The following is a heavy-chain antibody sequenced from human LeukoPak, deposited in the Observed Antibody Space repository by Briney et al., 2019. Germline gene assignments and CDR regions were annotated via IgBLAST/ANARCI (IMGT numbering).Heavy chain of an antibody. D-gene: IGHD5-24*01. Sequence: PSETLSLTCTVSGGSISSYYWSWIRQPPGKGLEWIGYIYYSGSTNYNPSLKSGVTISVDTSKNQFSLKLSSVTAADTAVYYCARARYSWLQLGVYFDYWGQGTLVTVSS. CDR2: IYYSGST. CDR1: GGSISSYY. J-gene: IGHJ4*02. V-gene: IGHV4-59*01. CDR3: ARARYSWLQLGVYFDY.